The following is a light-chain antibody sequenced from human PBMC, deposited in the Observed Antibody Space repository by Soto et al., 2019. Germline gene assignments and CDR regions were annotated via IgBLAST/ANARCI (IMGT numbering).Light chain of an antibody. CDR3: CTWHSNSKTWV. V-gene: IGLV5-52*01. J-gene: IGLJ3*02. CDR1: SSDSVGYFW. CDR2: YHSDSNK. Sequence: QSVLTQPASHSASSGESVRLTCMLSSSDSVGYFWVSWYQQNPGNPPRYLLYYHSDSNKGHSSGVPSRFSGSNDASANTRILLTSWLLPDDEDDYYCCTWHSNSKTWVFGGGTKVTVL.